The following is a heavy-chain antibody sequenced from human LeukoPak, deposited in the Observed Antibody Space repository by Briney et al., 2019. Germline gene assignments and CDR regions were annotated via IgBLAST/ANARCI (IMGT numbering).Heavy chain of an antibody. CDR2: MNPNSGNT. CDR1: GYTFTSYD. V-gene: IGHV1-8*01. J-gene: IGHJ4*02. CDR3: ARGGRMITFGGVIVAFDY. Sequence: APVKVSCKASGYTFTSYDINWVRQATGQGLEWMGWMNPNSGNTGYAQKFQGRVTMTRNTSISTAYMELSSLRSEDTAVYYCARGGRMITFGGVIVAFDYWGQGTLVTVSS. D-gene: IGHD3-16*02.